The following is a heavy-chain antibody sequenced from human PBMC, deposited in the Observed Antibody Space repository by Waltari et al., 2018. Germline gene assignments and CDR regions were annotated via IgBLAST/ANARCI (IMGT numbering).Heavy chain of an antibody. V-gene: IGHV4-38-2*01. D-gene: IGHD3-22*01. J-gene: IGHJ3*02. Sequence: QVQLQESGPGLVKPSETLSLTCAVSGFSISRGYYWGWVRQPPGKGLEWIGRIYESGSTNHNPSLKSRVTIAMDTSKNQFSLKLTSVTAADTAMYYCARGPVFKYYYHAFDIWGQGTMVTVSS. CDR3: ARGPVFKYYYHAFDI. CDR2: IYESGST. CDR1: GFSISRGYY.